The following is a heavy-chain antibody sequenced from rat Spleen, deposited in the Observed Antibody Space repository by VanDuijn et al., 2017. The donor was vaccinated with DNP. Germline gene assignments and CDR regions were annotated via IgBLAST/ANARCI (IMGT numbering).Heavy chain of an antibody. Sequence: EVQLQESGPGLVKPSQSLSLTCSVTGDSITSTYWGWIRKFPRNQLEWVGHISYSGTASHNPFLKSRISITRDTSKNQFFLRLNSVTTEDTATYYCARWNMGTSTLDYWGQGVMVTVSS. D-gene: IGHD1-5*01. V-gene: IGHV3-1*01. CDR1: GDSITSTY. CDR2: ISYSGTA. J-gene: IGHJ2*01. CDR3: ARWNMGTSTLDY.